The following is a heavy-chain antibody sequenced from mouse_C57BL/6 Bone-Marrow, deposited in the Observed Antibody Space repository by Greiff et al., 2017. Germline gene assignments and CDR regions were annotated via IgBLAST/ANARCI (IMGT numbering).Heavy chain of an antibody. Sequence: VQLQQPGAELVKPGASVTVSCKASGYTFTSYWMHWVKQRPGQGLEWIGRIHPSDSDTNYNQKFKGKATLTVDKSSSTAYMQLSSLTSEDSAVYYCAIRIRCYYAMDYWGQGTSVTVSS. CDR2: IHPSDSDT. CDR1: GYTFTSYW. V-gene: IGHV1-74*01. J-gene: IGHJ4*01. D-gene: IGHD1-1*01. CDR3: AIRIRCYYAMDY.